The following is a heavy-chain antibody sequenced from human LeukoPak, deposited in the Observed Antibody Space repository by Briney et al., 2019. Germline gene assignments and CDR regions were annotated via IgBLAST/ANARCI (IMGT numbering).Heavy chain of an antibody. Sequence: PSETLSLTCAVYGWSFNDYYWNWIRQPPGKGLEWIGEINARGDTSYNPSLKSRVTISVDTSKKQFSLRLTSMIAADTALYYCARGQVPAARGYNWFDPWGQGTLVTVSS. D-gene: IGHD2-2*01. CDR2: INARGDT. V-gene: IGHV4-34*01. CDR3: ARGQVPAARGYNWFDP. J-gene: IGHJ5*02. CDR1: GWSFNDYY.